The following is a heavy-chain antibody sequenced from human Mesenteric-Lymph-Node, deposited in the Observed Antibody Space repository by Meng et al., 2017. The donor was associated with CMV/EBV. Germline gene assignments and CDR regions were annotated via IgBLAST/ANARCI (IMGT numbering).Heavy chain of an antibody. CDR2: IIPIFGTA. Sequence: PFSSHAISWVGQAPGQGLEWMGGIIPIFGTANYAQKFQGRVTITADESTSTAYMELSSLRSEDTAVYYCARGGGGYCSSTSCYRFDYWGQGTLVTVSS. J-gene: IGHJ4*02. CDR3: ARGGGGYCSSTSCYRFDY. CDR1: PFSSHA. V-gene: IGHV1-69*01. D-gene: IGHD2-2*01.